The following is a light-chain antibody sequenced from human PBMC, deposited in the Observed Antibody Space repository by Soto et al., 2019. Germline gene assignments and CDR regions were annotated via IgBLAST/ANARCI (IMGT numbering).Light chain of an antibody. CDR2: GAS. V-gene: IGKV3-20*01. CDR3: QQYGSAPWT. CDR1: LSVTNNY. J-gene: IGKJ1*01. Sequence: EIVLTQSPGTLSLSPGERATLSCRASLSVTNNYLAWYQQKPGQAPRLLIYGASSRATDIPDRFSGSGSGTDFTLTISRLEPEDFAVYYCQQYGSAPWTFGQGTKVEIK.